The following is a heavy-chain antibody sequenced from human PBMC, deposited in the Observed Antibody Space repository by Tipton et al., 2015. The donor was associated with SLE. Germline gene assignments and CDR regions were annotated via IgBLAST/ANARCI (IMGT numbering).Heavy chain of an antibody. D-gene: IGHD3-22*01. V-gene: IGHV4-61*02. CDR2: IYSDGTT. CDR1: GDSISSGTYY. CDR3: TRDPYYYDSSGSPYSY. J-gene: IGHJ4*02. Sequence: TLSLTCSVSGDSISSGTYYWAWIRQPAGKGLEWIGRIYSDGTTNYNPSLKSRVTISLDTSKNQFSLRLSSVTAADTAVYYCTRDPYYYDSSGSPYSYWGQGTLVTVSS.